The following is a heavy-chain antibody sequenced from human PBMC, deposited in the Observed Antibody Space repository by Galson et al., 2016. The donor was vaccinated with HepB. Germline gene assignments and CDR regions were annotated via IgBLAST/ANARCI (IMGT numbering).Heavy chain of an antibody. J-gene: IGHJ1*01. CDR2: INSDGSST. CDR1: GFTFSTYW. V-gene: IGHV3-74*01. Sequence: SLRLSCAASGFTFSTYWMHCVRQAPGKGLVWVSRINSDGSSTSYADSVKGRFTISRDNSKNTLYLQMNSLGAEDTAIYYCAVRYSSIWYFQHWGRGTLVSVSS. CDR3: AVRYSSIWYFQH. D-gene: IGHD6-13*01.